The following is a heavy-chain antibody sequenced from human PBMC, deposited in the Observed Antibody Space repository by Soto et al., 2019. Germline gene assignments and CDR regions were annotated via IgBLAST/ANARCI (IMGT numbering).Heavy chain of an antibody. CDR1: GGSISSSSYY. J-gene: IGHJ6*02. D-gene: IGHD5-18*01. CDR2: IYYSGST. V-gene: IGHV4-39*01. CDR3: ARLGYSYGYYYYYGMDV. Sequence: SETLSLTCTVSGGSISSSSYYWGWIRQPPGKGLEWIGSIYYSGSTYYNPSLKSRVTISVDTSKNQFSLKLSSVTAADTAVYKCARLGYSYGYYYYYGMDVWGQGTTVTVSS.